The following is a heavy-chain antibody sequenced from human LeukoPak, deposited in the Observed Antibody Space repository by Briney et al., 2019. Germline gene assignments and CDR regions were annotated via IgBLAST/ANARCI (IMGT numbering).Heavy chain of an antibody. J-gene: IGHJ4*02. CDR3: ARAYCSSTSCPH. D-gene: IGHD2-2*01. V-gene: IGHV4-34*01. CDR2: INHSGST. CDR1: GGSFSGYY. Sequence: SETLSLTCAVYGGSFSGYYWSWIRQPPGKGLEWVGEINHSGSTNYNPSLKSRVTISVDTSKNQFSLKLSSVTAADTAVYYCARAYCSSTSCPHWGQGTLVTVSS.